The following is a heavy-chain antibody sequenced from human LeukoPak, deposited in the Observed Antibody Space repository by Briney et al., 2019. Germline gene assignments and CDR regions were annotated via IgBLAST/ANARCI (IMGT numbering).Heavy chain of an antibody. CDR3: ARGARDGYNPFDY. V-gene: IGHV5-51*01. CDR2: IYPGDSDT. CDR1: GYSLTSYW. J-gene: IGHJ4*02. D-gene: IGHD5-24*01. Sequence: GESLKISCQGSGYSLTSYWIGWVRPMPGKGLEWMGIIYPGDSDTRYSPSFQGQVTISADKSISTAYLQWSSLKASDTAMYYCARGARDGYNPFDYWGQGTLVPVSS.